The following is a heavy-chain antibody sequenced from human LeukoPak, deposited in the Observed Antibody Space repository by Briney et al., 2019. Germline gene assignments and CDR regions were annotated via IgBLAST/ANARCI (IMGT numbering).Heavy chain of an antibody. CDR2: ISSYNGNT. V-gene: IGHV1-18*01. CDR3: ARVGDHSSVDY. D-gene: IGHD6-19*01. CDR1: GYTFTSYG. J-gene: IGHJ4*02. Sequence: ASVKVSRKSSGYTFTSYGISWVRQAPGQGPEWMGWISSYNGNTNYAQKFQGRVTMTTDTSTRTTFMELRSLRSDDTAVYYCARVGDHSSVDYWGQGTLVTVSS.